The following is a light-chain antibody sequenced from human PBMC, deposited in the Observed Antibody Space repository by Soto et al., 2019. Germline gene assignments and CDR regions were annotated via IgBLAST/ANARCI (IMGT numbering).Light chain of an antibody. CDR3: QQYYSSPLT. V-gene: IGKV4-1*01. J-gene: IGKJ4*01. Sequence: DIVMTQSPDSLAVSLGERATINCKSSQSVLYSSNNKNYLGWYQQKPGQTPKLLIYWASTREYGVPDRFGGSGSGTDFTLTISSLQAEDVAVYYCQQYYSSPLTFGGGTKVEIK. CDR1: QSVLYSSNNKNY. CDR2: WAS.